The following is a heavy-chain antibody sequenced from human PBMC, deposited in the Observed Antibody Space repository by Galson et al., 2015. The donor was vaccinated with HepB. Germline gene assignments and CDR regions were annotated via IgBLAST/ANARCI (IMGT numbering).Heavy chain of an antibody. CDR3: ARDRYIYCTIATFPEHAAFDV. CDR1: GFTLSRYA. D-gene: IGHD2-8*01. J-gene: IGHJ3*01. Sequence: SMRLSCAGSGFTLSRYAIHWIRQAPGKGLEWVAVLSIDGNNKYYADSVKGRFTIARDNSKNTVSLQMNSLRAEDTAVYYCARDRYIYCTIATFPEHAAFDVLGQVTRVTVSS. V-gene: IGHV3-30*04. CDR2: LSIDGNNK.